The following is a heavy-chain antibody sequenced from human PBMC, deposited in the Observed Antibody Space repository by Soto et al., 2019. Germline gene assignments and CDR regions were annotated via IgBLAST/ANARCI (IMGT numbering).Heavy chain of an antibody. CDR2: ISAYNGNT. Sequence: QVQLVQSGAEVKKPGASVKVSCKASGYTFTSYGISWVRQAPGQGLEWMGWISAYNGNTNYAQKLQGRVTMTXXTXTXXAYMELRSLRSDDTAVYYCARDYPSNGGLFGYFDYWGQGTLVTVSS. CDR3: ARDYPSNGGLFGYFDY. V-gene: IGHV1-18*01. CDR1: GYTFTSYG. J-gene: IGHJ4*02. D-gene: IGHD7-27*01.